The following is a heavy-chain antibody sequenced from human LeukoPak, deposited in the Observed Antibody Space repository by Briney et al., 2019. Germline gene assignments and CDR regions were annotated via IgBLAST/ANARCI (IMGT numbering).Heavy chain of an antibody. CDR1: GGTFNSYT. CDR2: IIPIFGTA. D-gene: IGHD5-24*01. Sequence: GASVKVSCKASGGTFNSYTISWVRQAPGQGLEWMGGIIPIFGTANYAQKFQGRVTITTDESTSTAYMELSSLRSEDTAVYYCAREGDGYNYLDYWGQGTLVTVSS. CDR3: AREGDGYNYLDY. V-gene: IGHV1-69*05. J-gene: IGHJ4*02.